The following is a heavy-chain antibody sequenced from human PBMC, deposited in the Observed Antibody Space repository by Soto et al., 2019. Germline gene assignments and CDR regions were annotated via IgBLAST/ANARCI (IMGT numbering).Heavy chain of an antibody. J-gene: IGHJ6*02. V-gene: IGHV1-18*01. CDR1: GYTFTRSG. D-gene: IGHD5-12*01. Sequence: QVQLVQSGAEVKKPGASVKVSGKASGYTFTRSGISWVRQAPGQGLEWMGWISTYNGDTNYAQTFQGRVTMTTDTSTSTGHMEERSLISDETAVYYCARAGVDPYYYYGMDVWGQGTPVTVSS. CDR3: ARAGVDPYYYYGMDV. CDR2: ISTYNGDT.